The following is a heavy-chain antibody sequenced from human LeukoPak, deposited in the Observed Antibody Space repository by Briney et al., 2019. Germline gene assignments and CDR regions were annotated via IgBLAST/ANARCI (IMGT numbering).Heavy chain of an antibody. CDR1: GFIFRSYS. Sequence: GGSLRLSCAASGFIFRSYSVNWVRQAPGKGLEWISYINTVSGIISYADSVKGRFTISADNAKNSLYLQMNSLRDEDTAVYYCARDDSSSCDYWGQGTLVTVSS. D-gene: IGHD6-13*01. CDR3: ARDDSSSCDY. CDR2: INTVSGII. V-gene: IGHV3-48*02. J-gene: IGHJ4*02.